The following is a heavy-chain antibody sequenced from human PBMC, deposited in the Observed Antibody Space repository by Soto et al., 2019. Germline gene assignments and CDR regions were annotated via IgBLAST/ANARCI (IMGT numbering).Heavy chain of an antibody. J-gene: IGHJ5*02. D-gene: IGHD1-26*01. CDR1: GCSISSGGDS. CDR2: IYHSGST. V-gene: IGHV4-30-2*01. CDR3: ARATTGRGGNWFDP. Sequence: SETLSLTCAVSGCSISSGGDSWSWIRQPPGKGLEWIGYIYHSGSTNYNPSLKSRVTISVDRSKNQFSLKLSSVTAADTAVYYCARATTGRGGNWFDPWGQGTLVSVSS.